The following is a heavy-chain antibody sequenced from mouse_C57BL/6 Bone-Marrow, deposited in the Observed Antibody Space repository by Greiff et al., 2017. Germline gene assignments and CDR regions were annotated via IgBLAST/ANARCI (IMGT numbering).Heavy chain of an antibody. V-gene: IGHV1-72*01. CDR2: IDPNSGGT. CDR1: GYTFTSYW. J-gene: IGHJ4*01. CDR3: ARSGTAQATLLMDY. D-gene: IGHD3-2*02. Sequence: QVQLQQSGAELVKPGASVKLSCKASGYTFTSYWMHWVKQRPGRGLEWIGRIDPNSGGTKYNEKFKSKATLTVDKPSSTAYMQLSSLTSEDSAVYHCARSGTAQATLLMDYWGQGTSVTVSS.